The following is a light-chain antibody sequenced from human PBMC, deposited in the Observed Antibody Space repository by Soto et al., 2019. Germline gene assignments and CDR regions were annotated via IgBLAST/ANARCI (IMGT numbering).Light chain of an antibody. CDR3: QSYDSSLSAWV. Sequence: QAVVTQPPSVSGAPGQRVTISCTGSSSNIGAGYDVHWYQQLPGTAPKLLIYDNNDRPTGVPDRFSGSKSGTSASLAITGLQAEVEADYYCQSYDSSLSAWVFGGGTQLTVL. J-gene: IGLJ3*02. CDR1: SSNIGAGYD. CDR2: DNN. V-gene: IGLV1-40*01.